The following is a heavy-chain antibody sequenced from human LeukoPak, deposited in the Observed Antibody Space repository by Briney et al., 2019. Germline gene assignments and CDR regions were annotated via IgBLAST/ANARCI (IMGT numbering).Heavy chain of an antibody. D-gene: IGHD4-17*01. V-gene: IGHV3-30-3*01. CDR2: ISYDGSNK. CDR3: ARSPKATVIPTDY. J-gene: IGHJ4*02. Sequence: GGSLRLSCAASGFTFSSYAMHWVRQAPGKGLEWVAVISYDGSNKYYADSVKGRFTISRDNSKNTLYLQMNSLRAEDTAVYYCARSPKATVIPTDYWGQGTLVIVSS. CDR1: GFTFSSYA.